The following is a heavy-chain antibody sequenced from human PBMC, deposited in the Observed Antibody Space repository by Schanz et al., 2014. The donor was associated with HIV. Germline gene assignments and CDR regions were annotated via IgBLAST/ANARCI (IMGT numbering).Heavy chain of an antibody. CDR2: IGHEGNDI. CDR3: ARDLNVGRHFDH. V-gene: IGHV3-33*01. D-gene: IGHD1-26*01. CDR1: GFTFSSYG. Sequence: QEQLVESGGGVVQPGRSLRLSCAASGFTFSSYGMHWVRQAPGKGPEWVAVIGHEGNDIHYVDSVAGRFSISRDNSKNTLYLQLGSLRTEDTAVYYCARDLNVGRHFDHWGQGTLVTVSS. J-gene: IGHJ4*02.